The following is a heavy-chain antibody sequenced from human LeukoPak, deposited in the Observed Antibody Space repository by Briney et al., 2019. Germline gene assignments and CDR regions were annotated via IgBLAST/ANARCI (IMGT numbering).Heavy chain of an antibody. CDR3: ARVAVAGINHFDY. D-gene: IGHD6-19*01. V-gene: IGHV4-39*07. Sequence: SETLSLTCTVSGGSISSSSYYWGWIRQPPGKGVEWIGSIYYSGSTYYNPSLKSRVTISVDTSKNQFSLKLSSVTAADTAVYYCARVAVAGINHFDYWGQGTLVTVSS. CDR1: GGSISSSSYY. J-gene: IGHJ4*02. CDR2: IYYSGST.